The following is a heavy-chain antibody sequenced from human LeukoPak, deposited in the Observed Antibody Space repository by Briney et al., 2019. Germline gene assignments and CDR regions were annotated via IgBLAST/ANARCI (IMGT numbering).Heavy chain of an antibody. V-gene: IGHV3-7*01. J-gene: IGHJ4*02. CDR2: IKQDGSEK. CDR3: ARGWYYYDSSGPHDY. D-gene: IGHD3-22*01. CDR1: GFTFSSYW. Sequence: GGSLRLSCAASGFTFSSYWMSWVRQAPGKGLEWVANIKQDGSEKYYVDSVKGRFTISRDNAKNSLYLQMNSLRAEDTAVYYCARGWYYYDSSGPHDYWDQGTLVTVSS.